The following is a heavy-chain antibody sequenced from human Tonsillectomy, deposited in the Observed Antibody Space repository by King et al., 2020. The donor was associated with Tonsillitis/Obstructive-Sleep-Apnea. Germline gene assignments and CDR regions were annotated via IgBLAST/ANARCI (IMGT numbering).Heavy chain of an antibody. J-gene: IGHJ4*02. CDR1: GFTFTSYS. CDR3: VNLISKAVADTIDC. V-gene: IGHV3-64D*06. CDR2: ITNNGGRA. D-gene: IGHD6-19*01. Sequence: VQLVESGGGLVQPGGSLRLSCSASGFTFTSYSMHWVRQAPGTGLQYVSGITNNGGRAYYADSVQGRFTISRDNSKNTLYLQMSSLSAEDTAVYYCVNLISKAVADTIDCWGQGTLVTVSS.